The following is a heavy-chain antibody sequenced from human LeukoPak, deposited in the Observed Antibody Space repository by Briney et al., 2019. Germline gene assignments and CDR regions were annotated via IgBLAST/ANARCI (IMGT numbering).Heavy chain of an antibody. J-gene: IGHJ4*02. D-gene: IGHD3-22*01. CDR2: IYYGENT. V-gene: IGHV4-39*01. CDR3: ARRDDSSGYHKIFDY. Sequence: SETLSLTCTVSGDSISSGPYYWGWIRQPPGKGLEWIGNIYYGENTFYNPSLKSRVTISIDTSNNQFYLKLSSLTAADTAVYYCARRDDSSGYHKIFDYWGQGTLVTVSS. CDR1: GDSISSGPYY.